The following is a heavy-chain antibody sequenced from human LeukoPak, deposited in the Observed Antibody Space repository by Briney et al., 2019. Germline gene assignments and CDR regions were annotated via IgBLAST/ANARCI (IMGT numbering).Heavy chain of an antibody. CDR2: INYKVGTT. J-gene: IGHJ4*02. CDR1: GFTLSSFS. CDR3: ARVGPATAFDY. V-gene: IGHV3-64*02. Sequence: GGSLRLSCAASGFTLSSFSMHWVRQSPGRGLEYVSAINYKVGTTYYADSVKDRFTISRDNSMNNLYLQMASLREEDMGVYYCARVGPATAFDYWGQGTQVTVSS.